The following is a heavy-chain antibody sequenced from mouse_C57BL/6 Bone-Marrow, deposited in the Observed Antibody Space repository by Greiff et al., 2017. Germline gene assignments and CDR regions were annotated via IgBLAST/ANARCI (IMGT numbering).Heavy chain of an antibody. V-gene: IGHV8-8*01. J-gene: IGHJ4*01. CDR1: GFSLSTFGMG. Sequence: QVTLKVSGPGILQPSQTLSQPCSFSGFSLSTFGMGVGWFRQPSGKGLEWLALIWWDDDKYYNPALKGRLTISKDTSKNQVFLQIANVDTADTSTYYCARALNYYGSSFYAMDYWGQGTSVTVSS. CDR3: ARALNYYGSSFYAMDY. CDR2: IWWDDDK. D-gene: IGHD1-1*01.